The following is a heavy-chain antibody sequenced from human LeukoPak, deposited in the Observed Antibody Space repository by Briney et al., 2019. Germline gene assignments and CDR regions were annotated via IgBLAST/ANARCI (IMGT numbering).Heavy chain of an antibody. J-gene: IGHJ6*02. D-gene: IGHD4-23*01. CDR1: GASINSVDYY. Sequence: SGTLSLTCTVSGASINSVDYYWSWIRQPPERGLEWIGYISSSGSTFYSPSLKSRLTISVDTSKNQFSLRLRSVTAADTAMYYCARDQLPYGMDVWGRGTTVTVSS. V-gene: IGHV4-30-4*01. CDR3: ARDQLPYGMDV. CDR2: ISSSGST.